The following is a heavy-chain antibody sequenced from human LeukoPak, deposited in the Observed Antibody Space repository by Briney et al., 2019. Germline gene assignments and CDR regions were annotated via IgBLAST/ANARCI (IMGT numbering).Heavy chain of an antibody. V-gene: IGHV3-64*01. CDR2: ISSNGGST. CDR3: ARDHYYYGMDV. CDR1: GFTFSSYA. Sequence: GGSLRLSCAASGFTFSSYAMHWVRQAPGKGLEYVSAISSNGGSTCYANSVKGRFTISRDNSKNTLYLQMGSLRAEDMAVYYCARDHYYYGMDVWGQGTTVTVSS. J-gene: IGHJ6*02.